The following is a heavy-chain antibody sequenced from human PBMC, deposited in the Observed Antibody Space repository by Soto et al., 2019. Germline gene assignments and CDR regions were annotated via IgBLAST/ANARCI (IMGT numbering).Heavy chain of an antibody. D-gene: IGHD1-7*01. J-gene: IGHJ6*03. CDR3: AGTTSLQSYYLDV. Sequence: SQTLSLTCAISGDSVSSNSAAWNWIRQSPSRGLEWLGRTHYRSTRWYNDYAVSVKSRITVNPDTSKNQFSLHLNSVTPEDTAVYYCAGTTSLQSYYLDVWDKGTTVTVSS. V-gene: IGHV6-1*01. CDR1: GDSVSSNSAA. CDR2: THYRSTRWYN.